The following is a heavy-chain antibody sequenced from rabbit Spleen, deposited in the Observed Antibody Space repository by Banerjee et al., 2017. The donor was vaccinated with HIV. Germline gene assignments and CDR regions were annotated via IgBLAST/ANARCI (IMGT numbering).Heavy chain of an antibody. J-gene: IGHJ4*01. V-gene: IGHV1S40*01. CDR2: IDTGGNGNT. CDR3: ARDAGVYDYIDVYFNL. D-gene: IGHD6-1*01. CDR1: GFSLSSYD. Sequence: QQLEESGGGLVKPGASLTLTCTASGFSLSSYDMGWVRQAPGKGLEWIAWIDTGGNGNTYYANWAKGRFTISKTSSTTVTLQMTSLTAADTATYFCARDAGVYDYIDVYFNLWGPGTLVTVS.